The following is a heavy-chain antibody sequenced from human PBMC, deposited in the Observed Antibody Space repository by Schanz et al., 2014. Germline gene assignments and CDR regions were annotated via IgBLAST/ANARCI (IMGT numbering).Heavy chain of an antibody. CDR2: ISGRSSHI. V-gene: IGHV3-21*02. CDR3: ARDSRPNYDFLTAYYSIDY. J-gene: IGHJ4*02. D-gene: IGHD3-9*01. Sequence: EVLLVESGGGLVKPGGSLRLSCEASGFTFITYTMNRVRQAPGKGLEWVSSISGRSSHIYYADSVKGRFSISRDNAKNSLYLQMNSLRAEDTAVYYCARDSRPNYDFLTAYYSIDYWGQGTLVTVSS. CDR1: GFTFITYT.